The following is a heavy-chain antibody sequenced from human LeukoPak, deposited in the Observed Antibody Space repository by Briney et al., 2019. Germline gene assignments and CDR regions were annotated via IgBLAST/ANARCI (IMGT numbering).Heavy chain of an antibody. V-gene: IGHV1-2*02. D-gene: IGHD3-3*01. CDR2: INPNSGGT. Sequence: ASVKVSCKASGYTFTGYYMHWVRQAPGQGLEWMGWINPNSGGTNYAQKFQGRVTMTRDTSISTAYMELSRLRSDDTAVYYCARSPILVWLLGDFDYWGQGTLVTVSS. J-gene: IGHJ4*02. CDR3: ARSPILVWLLGDFDY. CDR1: GYTFTGYY.